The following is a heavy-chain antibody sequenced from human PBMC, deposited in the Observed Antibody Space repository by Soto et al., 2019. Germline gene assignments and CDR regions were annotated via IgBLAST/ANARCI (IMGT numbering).Heavy chain of an antibody. CDR1: GYSFTDYH. CDR2: INPKSGGT. V-gene: IGHV1-2*04. D-gene: IGHD2-8*01. J-gene: IGHJ6*02. Sequence: ASMKVSCKASGYSFTDYHIHWVRQAPGQGLEWLGRINPKSGGTSTAQKFQGWVTMTTDTSISTASMELTRLTSDDTAIYYCARGDSTDCSNGVCSFFYNHDMDVWGQGTMVTVSS. CDR3: ARGDSTDCSNGVCSFFYNHDMDV.